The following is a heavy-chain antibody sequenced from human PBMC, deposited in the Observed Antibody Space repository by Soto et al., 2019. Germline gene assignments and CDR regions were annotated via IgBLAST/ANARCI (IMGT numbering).Heavy chain of an antibody. CDR2: ISSSSSYT. CDR3: ARGDYDFWSGSYYGVDV. CDR1: GFTFSDYY. J-gene: IGHJ6*02. V-gene: IGHV3-11*06. Sequence: PGGSLRLSCAASGFTFSDYYMSWIRQAPGKGLEWVSYISSSSSYTNYADSVKGRFTISRDNAKNSLYLQMNSLRAEDTAVYYCARGDYDFWSGSYYGVDVWGQGTTVTVSS. D-gene: IGHD3-3*01.